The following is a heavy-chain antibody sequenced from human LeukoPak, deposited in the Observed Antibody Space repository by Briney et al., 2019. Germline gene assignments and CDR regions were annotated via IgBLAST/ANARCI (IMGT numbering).Heavy chain of an antibody. D-gene: IGHD3-10*01. V-gene: IGHV3-30*02. CDR2: IRYDGSNK. CDR3: AKDDAWLRFGE. CDR1: AFTFSNYD. Sequence: PGGSLRLSCAASAFTFSNYDMHWVRQAPGQGLEWVAFIRYDGSNKYYADSVKGRFTISRDNSKNTPYLEVISLTAEDTAVYYCAKDDAWLRFGEWSQGTLVTVSS. J-gene: IGHJ4*02.